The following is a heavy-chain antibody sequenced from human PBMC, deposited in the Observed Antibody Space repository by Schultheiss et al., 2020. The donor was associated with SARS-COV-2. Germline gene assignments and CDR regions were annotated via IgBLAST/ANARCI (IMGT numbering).Heavy chain of an antibody. CDR3: ADGDYEN. D-gene: IGHD4-17*01. CDR2: IYYSGST. V-gene: IGHV4-30-4*01. J-gene: IGHJ4*02. Sequence: SQTLSLTCTVSGGSISSGDYYWSWIRQPPGKGLEWIGYIYYSGSTYYNPSLKSRVTMSVDKSKNQFSLKLRSVSAADTAIYYCADGDYENWGQGTLVTVSS. CDR1: GGSISSGDYY.